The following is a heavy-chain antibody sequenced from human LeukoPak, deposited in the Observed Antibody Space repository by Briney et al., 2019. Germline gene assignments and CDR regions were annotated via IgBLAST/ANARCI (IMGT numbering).Heavy chain of an antibody. CDR3: ARGQGATVPQVGKNWFDP. D-gene: IGHD1-26*01. CDR1: IDSFSNYH. Sequence: SETLSLTCAVYIDSFSNYHWNWIRQTPAKGMEWMGEVNESGGTNISPSLRSRVILSVDTSKNQFSLKLISVTVADTAIYYCARGQGATVPQVGKNWFDPWGQGTLVTVSS. V-gene: IGHV4-34*01. J-gene: IGHJ5*02. CDR2: VNESGGT.